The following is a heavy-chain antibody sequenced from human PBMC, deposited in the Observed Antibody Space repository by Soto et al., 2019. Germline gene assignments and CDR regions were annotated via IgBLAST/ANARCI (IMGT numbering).Heavy chain of an antibody. Sequence: PGGSLRLSCAASGFTFSSYWMHWVRQAPGKGLVWVSRINSDGSSTSYADSVKGRFTISRDNAKNTLYLQMNSLRAEDTAVYYCARRPRAPRAWFDPWGQGTLVTVSS. V-gene: IGHV3-74*01. CDR1: GFTFSSYW. D-gene: IGHD3-10*01. CDR3: ARRPRAPRAWFDP. J-gene: IGHJ5*02. CDR2: INSDGSST.